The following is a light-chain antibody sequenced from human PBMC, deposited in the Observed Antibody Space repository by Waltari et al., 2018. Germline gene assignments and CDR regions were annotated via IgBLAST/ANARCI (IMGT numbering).Light chain of an antibody. CDR2: SNF. J-gene: IGLJ2*01. Sequence: QSVLTPPPSASGTPGQRVTISCSGSTPNIGSHTVNWYHHPPGTAPKLLIFSNFHRPSGVPDRISGSKSGTSASLAISGLQSEDEGVYYCAAWDDSLNGVIFGGGTKLTVL. CDR3: AAWDDSLNGVI. V-gene: IGLV1-44*01. CDR1: TPNIGSHT.